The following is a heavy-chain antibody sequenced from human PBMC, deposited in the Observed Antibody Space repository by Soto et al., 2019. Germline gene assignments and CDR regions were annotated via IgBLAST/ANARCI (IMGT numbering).Heavy chain of an antibody. D-gene: IGHD1-1*01. CDR3: ARDGGTGPSYGMDV. J-gene: IGHJ6*02. V-gene: IGHV3-66*01. Sequence: EVQLVESGGGLVQPGGSLRLSCAASGFTVSSNYMSWVRQAPGKGLEWVSVIYSGGSTYYADSVKGRFTISRDNSKNTRYLQMNRLRAEDTAVYYCARDGGTGPSYGMDVWGQGTTVTVSS. CDR1: GFTVSSNY. CDR2: IYSGGST.